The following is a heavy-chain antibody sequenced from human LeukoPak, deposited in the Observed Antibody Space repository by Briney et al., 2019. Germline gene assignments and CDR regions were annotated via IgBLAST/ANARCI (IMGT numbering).Heavy chain of an antibody. CDR1: GFTFSSYA. J-gene: IGHJ4*02. V-gene: IGHV3-23*01. CDR3: AKDRIRRSGSLRSYYFDY. D-gene: IGHD1-26*01. CDR2: ISGSGGST. Sequence: GGSLRLSCAASGFTFSSYAMSWVRQAPGKGLEWVSSISGSGGSTYYADSVKGRFSISRDNSKNTLYLQMNSLRVEDTAVYYCAKDRIRRSGSLRSYYFDYWGQGTLVTVSS.